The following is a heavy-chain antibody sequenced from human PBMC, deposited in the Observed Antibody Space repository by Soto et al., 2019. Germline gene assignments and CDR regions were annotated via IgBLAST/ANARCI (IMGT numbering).Heavy chain of an antibody. CDR3: AKEDTAMVQYYFDY. J-gene: IGHJ4*02. D-gene: IGHD5-18*01. V-gene: IGHV3-23*01. CDR1: GVTFISYA. Sequence: GGSLRLSCAASGVTFISYAMSWVRQATGKGLEWVSAISGSGGSTYYADSVKGRFTISRDNSKNTLYLQMNSLRAEDTAVYYCAKEDTAMVQYYFDYWGQGTLVTVSS. CDR2: ISGSGGST.